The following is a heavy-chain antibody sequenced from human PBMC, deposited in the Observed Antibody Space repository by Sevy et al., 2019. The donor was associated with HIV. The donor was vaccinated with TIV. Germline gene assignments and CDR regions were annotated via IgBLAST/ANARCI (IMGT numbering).Heavy chain of an antibody. CDR3: ASAMGYSWGSYPDY. V-gene: IGHV4-39*01. CDR2: IYYSGST. J-gene: IGHJ4*02. CDR1: GGSISSSSYY. D-gene: IGHD3-16*02. Sequence: SETLSLTCTVSGGSISSSSYYWGWIRQPPGKGLEWIGSIYYSGSTYYNPSLKSRVTISVDTSKNQLSLKLSSATAADTAVYYCASAMGYSWGSYPDYLGQGTLVTVSS.